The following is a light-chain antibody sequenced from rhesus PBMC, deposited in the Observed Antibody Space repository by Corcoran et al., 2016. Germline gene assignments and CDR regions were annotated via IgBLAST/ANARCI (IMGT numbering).Light chain of an antibody. Sequence: DIQMTQSPSSLSASIGDRVTITCRASQGISSWLAWYQQKPGKAPNLLIHMASSLQSGVPSRFSGSRSGTDFTLTISSLQPEDFATYYCQQYNRAPLTFGGGTKVEIK. CDR1: QGISSW. CDR2: MAS. CDR3: QQYNRAPLT. J-gene: IGKJ4*01. V-gene: IGKV1-21*01.